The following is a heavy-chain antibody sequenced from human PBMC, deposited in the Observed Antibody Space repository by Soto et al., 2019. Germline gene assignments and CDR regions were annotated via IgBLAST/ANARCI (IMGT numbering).Heavy chain of an antibody. CDR3: TTDSYSTIIIVRFDY. Sequence: GGSLRLSCAASDFTFSNAWINWVRQAPGKGLEWVGRIKSKTDGGTTDYAAPVKGRFAISRDDSNNMVYLQMNSLKIEDTAVYYCTTDSYSTIIIVRFDYWGQGTLVTVSS. D-gene: IGHD3-22*01. CDR1: DFTFSNAW. V-gene: IGHV3-15*07. J-gene: IGHJ4*02. CDR2: IKSKTDGGTT.